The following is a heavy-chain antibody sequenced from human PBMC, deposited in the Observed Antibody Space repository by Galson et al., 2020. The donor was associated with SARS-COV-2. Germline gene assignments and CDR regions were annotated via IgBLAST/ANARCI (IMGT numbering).Heavy chain of an antibody. J-gene: IGHJ3*01. CDR3: ARGTRYYDRRGYLREDSFHL. D-gene: IGHD3-22*01. CDR2: VYYSGTS. CDR1: GASMNTNNYY. Sequence: SETLSLTCTVSGASMNTNNYYWVWIRQPPGKGLEWIGSVYYSGTSYYNPSLKSRVTISIDTSKSQFSLNLSSVTAADTAVYFCARGTRYYDRRGYLREDSFHLWGQGTMVIVSS. V-gene: IGHV4-39*07.